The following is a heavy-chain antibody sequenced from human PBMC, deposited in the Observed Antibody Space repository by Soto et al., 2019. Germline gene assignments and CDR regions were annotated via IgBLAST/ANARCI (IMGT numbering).Heavy chain of an antibody. CDR1: GFTFSNAW. J-gene: IGHJ6*02. CDR3: TTGLTYYYDSSGYYWAGGMDV. Sequence: GGSLRLSCAASGFTFSNAWMNWVRQAPGKGLEWVGRIKSKSDGETTDYAAPVKGRFTISRDDSKNTLYLQMNSLKTEDTAVYYCTTGLTYYYDSSGYYWAGGMDVWGQGITVTVSS. D-gene: IGHD3-22*01. CDR2: IKSKSDGETT. V-gene: IGHV3-15*01.